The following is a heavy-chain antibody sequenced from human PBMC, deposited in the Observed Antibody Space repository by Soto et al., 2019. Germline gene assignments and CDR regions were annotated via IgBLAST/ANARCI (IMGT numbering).Heavy chain of an antibody. J-gene: IGHJ4*02. D-gene: IGHD4-17*01. CDR1: GFTFSSYG. CDR3: AITTVTPGYDY. V-gene: IGHV3-30*03. CDR2: ISYDGSNK. Sequence: QVQLVESGGGVVQPGRSLRLSCAASGFTFSSYGMHWVRQAPGKGLEWVAVISYDGSNKYYADSVKGRFTISRDNSKNTLYLQMNSLIAEDTAVYYCAITTVTPGYDYWGQGTLVTVSS.